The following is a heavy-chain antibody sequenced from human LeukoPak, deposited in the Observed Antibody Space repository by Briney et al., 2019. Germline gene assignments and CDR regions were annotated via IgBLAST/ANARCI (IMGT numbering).Heavy chain of an antibody. CDR1: GYTFTSYG. Sequence: ASVKVPCKASGYTFTSYGISWVRQAPGQGLEWMGWISAYNGNTNYAQKLQGRVTMTTDTSTSTAYMELRSLRSDDTAVYYCARALPDIVVVPAAMQVDYWGQGTLVTVSS. D-gene: IGHD2-2*01. CDR3: ARALPDIVVVPAAMQVDY. J-gene: IGHJ4*02. V-gene: IGHV1-18*01. CDR2: ISAYNGNT.